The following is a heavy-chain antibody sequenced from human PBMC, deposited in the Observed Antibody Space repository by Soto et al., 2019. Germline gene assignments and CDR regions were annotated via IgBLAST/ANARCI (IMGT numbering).Heavy chain of an antibody. CDR1: GGSFSGYY. D-gene: IGHD3-3*01. V-gene: IGHV4-34*01. Sequence: PSETLSLTCAVYGGSFSGYYWSWIRQPPGKGLEWIGEINHSGSTNYNPSLKSRVTISVDTSKNQFSLKLSSVTAADTAVYYCASGRITSFGVVTSAYYYGMEVWGQGTTVTVSS. CDR3: ASGRITSFGVVTSAYYYGMEV. CDR2: INHSGST. J-gene: IGHJ6*02.